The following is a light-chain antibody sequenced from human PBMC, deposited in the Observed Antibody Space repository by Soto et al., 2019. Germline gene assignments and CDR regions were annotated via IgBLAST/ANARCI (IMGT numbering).Light chain of an antibody. CDR3: SSYAGSNNLYV. V-gene: IGLV2-8*01. CDR2: EVS. Sequence: QSALTQPPSASGSPGQSVTISCTGTSSDVGGYNYVSWYQQHPGKAPKHMIYEVSKRPSGVPDRFSGSKSGNTASLTVSGLQAEDEADYYCSSYAGSNNLYVFGTGTKV. J-gene: IGLJ1*01. CDR1: SSDVGGYNY.